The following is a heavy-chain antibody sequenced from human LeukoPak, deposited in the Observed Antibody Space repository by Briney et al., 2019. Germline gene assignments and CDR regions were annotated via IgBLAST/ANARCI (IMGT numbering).Heavy chain of an antibody. Sequence: PSETLSLTCAVYGGSFSGYYWSWIRQPPGKGLEWIGEINHSGSTNYNPSLKSRVTISVDTSKNQFSLKLSSVTAADTAVHYCARGIKLRYFDWSGPYYFDYWGQGTLVTVSS. CDR1: GGSFSGYY. J-gene: IGHJ4*02. V-gene: IGHV4-34*01. D-gene: IGHD3-9*01. CDR3: ARGIKLRYFDWSGPYYFDY. CDR2: INHSGST.